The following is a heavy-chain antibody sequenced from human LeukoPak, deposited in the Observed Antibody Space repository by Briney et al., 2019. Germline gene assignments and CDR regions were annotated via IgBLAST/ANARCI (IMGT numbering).Heavy chain of an antibody. CDR1: GFTFSSYG. V-gene: IGHV3-30*02. D-gene: IGHD1-26*01. CDR3: AKDWGSGSYFRAYYFDY. Sequence: GGSLRLSCAASGFTFSSYGMHWVRQAPGKGLEWVAFIRYDGSNKYYADSVKGRFTISRDNSKNTLYLQMNSLRAEDTAVYYCAKDWGSGSYFRAYYFDYWGQGTLVTVSS. CDR2: IRYDGSNK. J-gene: IGHJ4*02.